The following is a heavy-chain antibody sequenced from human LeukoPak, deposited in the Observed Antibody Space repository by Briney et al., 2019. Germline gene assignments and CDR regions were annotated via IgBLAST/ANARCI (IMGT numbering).Heavy chain of an antibody. D-gene: IGHD6-13*01. Sequence: GGSLRLSCAASGFTFSSYSMNWVRQAPGKGLEWVSSISRNSNYIYYADSVKGRFTISRDNAKNSLYLQMSSLRAEGTAVYYCAKEVAAAVNYWGRGTQVTVSS. CDR3: AKEVAAAVNY. CDR2: ISRNSNYI. J-gene: IGHJ4*02. V-gene: IGHV3-21*01. CDR1: GFTFSSYS.